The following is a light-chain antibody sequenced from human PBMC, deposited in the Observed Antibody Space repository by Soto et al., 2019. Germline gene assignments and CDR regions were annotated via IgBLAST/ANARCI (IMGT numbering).Light chain of an antibody. CDR1: QSVRSY. CDR3: QQRSSWPPT. CDR2: DAS. V-gene: IGKV3-11*01. J-gene: IGKJ5*01. Sequence: EIVLTQSPGTLSLSPGERATLSCRASQSVRSYLAWYQQKPGQAPRLLMYDASNRATGIPARFSGSGSGTDFTLTISSLEPEDFAVYYCQQRSSWPPTFGQGTRLEIK.